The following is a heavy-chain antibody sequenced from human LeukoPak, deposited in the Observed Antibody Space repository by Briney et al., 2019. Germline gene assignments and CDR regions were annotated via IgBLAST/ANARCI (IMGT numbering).Heavy chain of an antibody. CDR1: GYTFTVYY. CDR2: INPNSGGT. D-gene: IGHD6-19*01. V-gene: IGHV1-2*02. Sequence: ASVKVSFKASGYTFTVYYMHWVRQAPGQGLEWMGWINPNSGGTNYAQKFQGRVTMTRDTSISTAYMELSRLRSDDTAVYYCARDRDIAVAGIDYWGQGTLVTVSS. J-gene: IGHJ4*02. CDR3: ARDRDIAVAGIDY.